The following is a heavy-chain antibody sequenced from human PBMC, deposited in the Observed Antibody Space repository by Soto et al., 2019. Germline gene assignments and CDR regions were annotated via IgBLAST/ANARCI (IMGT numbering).Heavy chain of an antibody. D-gene: IGHD3-10*01. V-gene: IGHV3-23*01. CDR2: ISNSRGIT. CDR1: GFSFTTYS. CDR3: AKTYYYASGSYYVADV. Sequence: GGSLRLSCASSGFSFTTYSMILVRQAPGKGLEWVSTISNSRGITYYADSVKGRFTISRDISKNTLYLQMNGLRAEDTALYYCAKTYYYASGSYYVADVWGQGTTVTVSS. J-gene: IGHJ6*02.